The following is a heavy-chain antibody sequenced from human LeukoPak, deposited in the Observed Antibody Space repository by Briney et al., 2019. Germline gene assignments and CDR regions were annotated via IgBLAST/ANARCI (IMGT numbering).Heavy chain of an antibody. CDR2: ISYDGSNK. CDR1: GFTFSSYA. D-gene: IGHD3-3*01. V-gene: IGHV3-30-3*01. CDR3: AKDRGRFLEWPRQLLDY. Sequence: PGRSLRLSCAASGFTFSSYAMHWVRQAPGKGLEWVAVISYDGSNKYYADSVKGRFTISRDNSKNTLYLQMNSLRAEDTAVYYCAKDRGRFLEWPRQLLDYWGQGTLVTVSS. J-gene: IGHJ4*02.